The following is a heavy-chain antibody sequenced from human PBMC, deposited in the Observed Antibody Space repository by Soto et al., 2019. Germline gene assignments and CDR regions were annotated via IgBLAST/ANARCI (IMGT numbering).Heavy chain of an antibody. Sequence: PSETLSLTCAVSGGSISSGGYSWSWIRQPPGKGLEWIGYIYHSGSTYYNPSLKSRVTISVDRSKNQFSLKLSSVTAADTAVYYCARAGLWFGELPYSFDYWGQGTLVTVSS. J-gene: IGHJ4*02. CDR1: GGSISSGGYS. D-gene: IGHD3-10*01. V-gene: IGHV4-30-2*01. CDR2: IYHSGST. CDR3: ARAGLWFGELPYSFDY.